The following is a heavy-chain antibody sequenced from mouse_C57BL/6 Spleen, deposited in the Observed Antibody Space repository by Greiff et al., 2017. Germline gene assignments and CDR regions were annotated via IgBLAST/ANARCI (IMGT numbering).Heavy chain of an antibody. D-gene: IGHD2-3*01. CDR1: GYTFTSYW. V-gene: IGHV1-69*01. CDR3: ARFFLVYGYYYYFDY. CDR2: IDPSDSYT. J-gene: IGHJ2*01. Sequence: QVQLQQSGAELVMPGASVKLSCKASGYTFTSYWMHWVKQRPGQGLEWIGEIDPSDSYTNYNQKFKGKSTLTVDKSSSTAYMQLSSLTSEDSAVYYCARFFLVYGYYYYFDYWGQGTTLTVSS.